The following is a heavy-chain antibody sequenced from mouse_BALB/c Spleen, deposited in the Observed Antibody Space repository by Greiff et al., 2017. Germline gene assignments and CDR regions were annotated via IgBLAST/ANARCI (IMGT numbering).Heavy chain of an antibody. V-gene: IGHV1S81*02. J-gene: IGHJ3*01. Sequence: QVQLKQPGAELVKPGASVKLSCKASGYTFTSYWMHWVKQRPGQGLEWIGEINPSNGRTNYNEKFKSKATLTVDKSSSTAYMQLSSLTSEDSAVYYCARTPWFAYWGQGTLVTVSA. CDR3: ARTPWFAY. CDR1: GYTFTSYW. CDR2: INPSNGRT.